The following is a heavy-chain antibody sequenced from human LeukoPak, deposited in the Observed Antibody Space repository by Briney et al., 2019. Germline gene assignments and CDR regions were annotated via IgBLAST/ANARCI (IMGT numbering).Heavy chain of an antibody. V-gene: IGHV4-4*07. CDR3: ARPGNYDFWSPYED. J-gene: IGHJ4*02. CDR1: GGSISTYS. Sequence: SETLSLTCTVSGGSISTYSWCWIRQAAGKRLEWIECFYTSGTTNYNPSLKSRVAMSVDTSKNQFSLRLSSVTAADTAVYYCARPGNYDFWSPYEDWGQGSLVTVSS. CDR2: FYTSGTT. D-gene: IGHD3-3*01.